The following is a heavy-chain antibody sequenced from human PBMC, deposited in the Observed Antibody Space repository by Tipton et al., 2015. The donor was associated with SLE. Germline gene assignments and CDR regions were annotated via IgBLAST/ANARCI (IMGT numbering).Heavy chain of an antibody. D-gene: IGHD6-13*01. J-gene: IGHJ3*02. CDR3: ARDSVFSNSWPDAFDI. CDR2: MSSYSGNT. Sequence: QLVQSGAEVKKPGASVKVSCKSSSNTFTNFPISWVRQAPGQGLEWMGSMSSYSGNTNYSQMLQGRVTMTTDTSTRTAYMELRSLRSDDTAVYYCARDSVFSNSWPDAFDIWGQGTMVTVSS. CDR1: SNTFTNFP. V-gene: IGHV1-18*01.